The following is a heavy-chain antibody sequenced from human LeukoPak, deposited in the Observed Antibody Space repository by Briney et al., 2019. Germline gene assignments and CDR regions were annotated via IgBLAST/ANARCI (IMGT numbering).Heavy chain of an antibody. CDR3: ARVGYSNSYDY. CDR1: GYTFTNYG. CDR2: ISAYNGNT. J-gene: IGHJ4*02. V-gene: IGHV1-18*01. Sequence: GASVKVSCKASGYTFTNYGISWVRQAPGQGLEWMGWISAYNGNTNYAQKLQGRVTLTTDTSTSTAYMDLRSLRSEDTAVYYCARVGYSNSYDYWGQGTQVTVSS. D-gene: IGHD1-26*01.